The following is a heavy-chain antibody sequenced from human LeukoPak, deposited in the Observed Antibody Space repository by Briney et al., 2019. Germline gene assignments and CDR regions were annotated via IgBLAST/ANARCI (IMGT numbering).Heavy chain of an antibody. CDR1: GFTVSSSY. Sequence: GGSLRLSCAASGFTVSSSYMSWVRQAPGKGLEWVSVIYSGGSTYYADSVKGRFTISRDNSKNTLYLQMNSLRAEDTAVYYCARESTVTMPYIDYWGQGTLVTVAS. CDR2: IYSGGST. CDR3: ARESTVTMPYIDY. D-gene: IGHD4-17*01. V-gene: IGHV3-53*01. J-gene: IGHJ4*02.